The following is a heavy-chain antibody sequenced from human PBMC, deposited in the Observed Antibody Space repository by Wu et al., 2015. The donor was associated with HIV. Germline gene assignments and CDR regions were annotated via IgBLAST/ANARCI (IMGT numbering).Heavy chain of an antibody. CDR2: IIPIFGTA. CDR1: GGTFSSYA. D-gene: IGHD3-22*01. V-gene: IGHV1-69*12. J-gene: IGHJ5*02. CDR3: AGRPDYYDSSGYANWFDP. Sequence: QVQLVQSGAEVKKPGSSVKVSCKASGGTFSSYAISWVRQAPGQGLEWMGGIIPIFGTANYAQKFQGRVTITADESTSTAYMELSSLRSEDTAVYYCAGRPDYYDSSGYANWFDPWGQGTLVTRLL.